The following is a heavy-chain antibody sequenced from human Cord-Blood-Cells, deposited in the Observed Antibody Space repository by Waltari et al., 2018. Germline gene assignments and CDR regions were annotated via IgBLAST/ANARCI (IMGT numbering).Heavy chain of an antibody. J-gene: IGHJ4*02. CDR2: ISGSGGST. Sequence: EVQLVESGGGLVQPGGSLRLSCAASGFTFSSYALSWVRWAPGKGLGWVSAISGSGGSTYYADSVKGRFTISRDNSKNTLYLQMNSLRAEDTAVYYCAKVEGFGELFELDYWGQGTLVTVSS. CDR3: AKVEGFGELFELDY. D-gene: IGHD3-10*01. CDR1: GFTFSSYA. V-gene: IGHV3-23*04.